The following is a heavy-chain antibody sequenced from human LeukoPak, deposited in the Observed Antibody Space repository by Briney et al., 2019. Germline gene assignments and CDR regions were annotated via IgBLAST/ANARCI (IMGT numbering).Heavy chain of an antibody. CDR1: GLRFSGQY. Sequence: GGSLRLSCAASGLRFSGQYMIWIRQAPGKGLEWVAFISGSGTDTFYADSVKGRFFISKDNTRDSLSLQMTSLSAEDTAMYYCARGYSSGLHFDYWGQGTLVTVSS. CDR2: ISGSGTDT. CDR3: ARGYSSGLHFDY. V-gene: IGHV3-11*01. D-gene: IGHD6-19*01. J-gene: IGHJ4*02.